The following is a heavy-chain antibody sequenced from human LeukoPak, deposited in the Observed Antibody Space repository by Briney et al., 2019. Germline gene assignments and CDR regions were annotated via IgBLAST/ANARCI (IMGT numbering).Heavy chain of an antibody. CDR2: INHSGST. Sequence: PSETLSLTCAVYGGSFSGYYWSWIRQPPGKGLEWIGEINHSGSTNYNPSLKSRVTISVDTSKNQFSLKLSSVTAADTAVYYCARGPLSRCSGGSCRRYYYGMDVWGQGTLVTVSS. CDR1: GGSFSGYY. CDR3: ARGPLSRCSGGSCRRYYYGMDV. V-gene: IGHV4-34*01. D-gene: IGHD2-15*01. J-gene: IGHJ6*02.